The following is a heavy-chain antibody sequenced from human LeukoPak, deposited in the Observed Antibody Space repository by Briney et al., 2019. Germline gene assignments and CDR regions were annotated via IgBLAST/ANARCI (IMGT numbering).Heavy chain of an antibody. Sequence: ASVTVSCKASGYTFTSYYLHWVRQAPGQGLEWMGIINPGEGNTNYAQKFQGRVTMTRDTSTSTVYMELSSLRAEDAAVYYCARAGDTTGYYLGSRFDYWGQGTLVTVSS. D-gene: IGHD3-9*01. V-gene: IGHV1-46*01. CDR2: INPGEGNT. J-gene: IGHJ4*02. CDR1: GYTFTSYY. CDR3: ARAGDTTGYYLGSRFDY.